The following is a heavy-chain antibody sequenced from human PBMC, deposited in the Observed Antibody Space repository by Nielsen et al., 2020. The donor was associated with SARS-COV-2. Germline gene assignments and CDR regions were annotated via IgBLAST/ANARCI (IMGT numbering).Heavy chain of an antibody. D-gene: IGHD4-23*01. J-gene: IGHJ4*02. Sequence: GESLKIPCQGSGYTFTSYWIGWVRQMPGKGLEWLVVIYPRDSDTRHHPSFQGQVTISADKSISTVYLQWSGLKASDSAMYYCARNTYGGSTDYWGQGTLVTVSS. V-gene: IGHV5-51*01. CDR2: IYPRDSDT. CDR3: ARNTYGGSTDY. CDR1: GYTFTSYW.